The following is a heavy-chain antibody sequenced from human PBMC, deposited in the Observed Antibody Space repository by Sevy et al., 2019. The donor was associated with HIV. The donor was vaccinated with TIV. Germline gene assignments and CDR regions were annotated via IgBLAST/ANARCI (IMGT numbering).Heavy chain of an antibody. CDR3: ALYCSTTNCIFDY. V-gene: IGHV1-18*01. CDR1: GYTFMNYG. D-gene: IGHD2-2*01. J-gene: IGHJ4*02. Sequence: ASVKVSCKASGYTFMNYGISWVRRAPGQGLEWMGWISASNGNTNYAQKFQGRVTMTTDTSTTTAYMELRSLRSDDTAVYYCALYCSTTNCIFDYWGQGTLVTVSS. CDR2: ISASNGNT.